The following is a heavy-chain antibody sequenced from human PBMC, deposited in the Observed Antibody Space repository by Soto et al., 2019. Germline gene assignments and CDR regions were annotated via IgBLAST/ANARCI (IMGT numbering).Heavy chain of an antibody. CDR2: ISGSGGST. Sequence: EVQLLESGGGLVQPGGSLRLSCAASGFTFSSDAMSWVRQAPGKGLEWVSAISGSGGSTDYADSVKGRFNISRDNSKNPLYLQMTSMRAEDTSVYSCASKAGEDYSARDYYFDYWGQGTLVTVS. V-gene: IGHV3-23*01. CDR1: GFTFSSDA. D-gene: IGHD2-21*01. J-gene: IGHJ4*02. CDR3: ASKAGEDYSARDYYFDY.